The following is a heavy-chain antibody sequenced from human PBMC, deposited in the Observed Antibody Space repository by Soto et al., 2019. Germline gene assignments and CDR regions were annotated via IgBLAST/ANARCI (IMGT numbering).Heavy chain of an antibody. Sequence: QVQLQQWGAGVLKPSETLSLTCAVYGGSFSGYYWSWIRQPPGKGLEWIGEINHSGSTNYNPSLKSRVTISVDTSKNQFSLKLSSVTAADTAVYYCARGRGTATLTYFDYWGQGTLVTVSS. CDR3: ARGRGTATLTYFDY. D-gene: IGHD4-17*01. CDR2: INHSGST. CDR1: GGSFSGYY. V-gene: IGHV4-34*01. J-gene: IGHJ4*02.